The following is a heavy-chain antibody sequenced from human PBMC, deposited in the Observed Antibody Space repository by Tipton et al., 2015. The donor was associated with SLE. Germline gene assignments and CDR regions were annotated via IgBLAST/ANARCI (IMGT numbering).Heavy chain of an antibody. Sequence: SLRLSCAASGFTFSSYSMNWVRQAPGKGLEWVSYISSSSSTIYYADSVKGRFTIPRDNAKNSLYLQMNSLRAEDTAVYYCAREGATIFGMDVWGQGGTTVTVSS. CDR3: AREGATIFGMDV. CDR1: GFTFSSYS. CDR2: ISSSSSTI. J-gene: IGHJ6*02. D-gene: IGHD3-3*01. V-gene: IGHV3-48*01.